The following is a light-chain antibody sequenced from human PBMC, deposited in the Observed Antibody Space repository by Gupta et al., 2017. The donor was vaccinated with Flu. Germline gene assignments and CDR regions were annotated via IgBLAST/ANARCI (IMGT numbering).Light chain of an antibody. CDR1: QSVTNSF. J-gene: IGKJ4*01. CDR3: QQESSPPNT. V-gene: IGKV3-20*01. CDR2: GAS. Sequence: EIVFTQSPGTLSLSPGERATLSCRASQSVTNSFLAWYQQKPGQAPRLLIYGASSRATGIPDRFGGSGSGTEFTLTISRREPGDFAVYYCQQESSPPNTFGGGTKVEIK.